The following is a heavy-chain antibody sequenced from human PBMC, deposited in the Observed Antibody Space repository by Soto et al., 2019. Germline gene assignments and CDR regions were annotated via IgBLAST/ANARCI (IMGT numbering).Heavy chain of an antibody. CDR1: SGSISSSNW. CDR2: IYHSGST. Sequence: QVQLQESGPGLVKPSGTLSLTCAVSSGSISSSNWWSWVRQPPGKGLEWIGEIYHSGSTNYNPSIKSRVTISVDKSKIQFSLKLSSVTAADTAVYYCARKVVAIRYYYYMYVWGKGTTVTVSS. CDR3: ARKVVAIRYYYYMYV. J-gene: IGHJ6*03. D-gene: IGHD2-2*01. V-gene: IGHV4-4*02.